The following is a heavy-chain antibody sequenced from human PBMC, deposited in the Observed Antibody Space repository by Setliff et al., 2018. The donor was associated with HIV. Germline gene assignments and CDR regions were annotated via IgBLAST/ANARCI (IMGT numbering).Heavy chain of an antibody. J-gene: IGHJ5*02. CDR1: GYSFASYG. CDR3: AAAAEGDCATTSCINWFDP. Sequence: GASVKVSCKASGYSFASYGLSWVRQAPGQGLEWMGWIIGFNGNTKYAQRFQGRVTITADESTSTVYMELSSLKVDDTAMYFCAAAAEGDCATTSCINWFDPWGQGTLVTVSS. CDR2: IIGFNGNT. V-gene: IGHV1-18*01. D-gene: IGHD2-21*01.